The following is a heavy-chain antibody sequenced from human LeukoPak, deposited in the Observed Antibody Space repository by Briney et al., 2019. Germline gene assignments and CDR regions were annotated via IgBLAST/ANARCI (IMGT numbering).Heavy chain of an antibody. CDR3: ARAGGGPTTLYWYFDL. J-gene: IGHJ2*01. CDR2: ISYDGGNK. CDR1: GFTFSSYA. V-gene: IGHV3-30*04. Sequence: GGSLRLSCAASGFTFSSYALHWVRQAPGKGLGWVAVISYDGGNKYYADSVKGRFTISRDNSKNTLYLQMTSLTAEDTAVYYCARAGGGPTTLYWYFDLWGRGTLVTVSS. D-gene: IGHD1-7*01.